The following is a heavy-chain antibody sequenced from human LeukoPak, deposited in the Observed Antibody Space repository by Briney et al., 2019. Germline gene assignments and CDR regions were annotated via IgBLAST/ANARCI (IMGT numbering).Heavy chain of an antibody. CDR3: ARNDFWSGYLSYYFDY. J-gene: IGHJ4*02. CDR2: ISSSSSTI. V-gene: IGHV3-48*01. CDR1: GFTFSSNS. Sequence: GGSLRLSCAASGFTFSSNSMNSVRQAPGKGLEWVSYISSSSSTIYYADSVKGRFTISRDNAKNSLYLQMNSLRAEDTAVYYCARNDFWSGYLSYYFDYWGQGTLVTVSS. D-gene: IGHD3-3*01.